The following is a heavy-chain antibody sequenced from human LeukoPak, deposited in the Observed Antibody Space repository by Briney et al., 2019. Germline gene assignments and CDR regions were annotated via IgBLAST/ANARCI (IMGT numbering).Heavy chain of an antibody. Sequence: GGSLRLSCAASGFTFSSYSMNWVRQAPGKGLEWVSSISSSSSYTYYADSVKGRFTISRDNAKNSLYLQMNSLRAEDTAVYYCARDPTGWQQSDWFDPWGQGTLVTVSS. V-gene: IGHV3-21*01. CDR1: GFTFSSYS. CDR2: ISSSSSYT. CDR3: ARDPTGWQQSDWFDP. J-gene: IGHJ5*02. D-gene: IGHD6-13*01.